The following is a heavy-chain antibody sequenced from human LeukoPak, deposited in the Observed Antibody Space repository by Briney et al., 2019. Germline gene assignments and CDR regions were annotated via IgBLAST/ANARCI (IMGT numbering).Heavy chain of an antibody. J-gene: IGHJ4*02. CDR3: ARSHGLY. CDR1: GASMNTYL. Sequence: SETLSLTCTVSGASMNTYLWSWIRQPPGKGLEWIGYVSYSGTTNYNPSLKSRVTTSIDTSRNQFSLNLNSVTAADTAVYYCARSHGLYWGQGTLVTVSS. V-gene: IGHV4-59*01. CDR2: VSYSGTT.